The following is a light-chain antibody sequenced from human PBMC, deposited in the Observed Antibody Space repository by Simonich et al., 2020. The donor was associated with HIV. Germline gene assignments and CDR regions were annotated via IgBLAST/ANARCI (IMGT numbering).Light chain of an antibody. V-gene: IGKV4-1*01. J-gene: IGKJ2*01. CDR2: WAS. CDR3: QQYYSTPYT. Sequence: DIVMTQSPDSLAVSLVERATITCKSSQSVLYSPNNKNYLAWYQQKPGQPPKLLIYWASTRESGVPERFSGSGSGTDFTLTISSLQAEDVAVYYCQQYYSTPYTFGQRTKLEIK. CDR1: QSVLYSPNNKNY.